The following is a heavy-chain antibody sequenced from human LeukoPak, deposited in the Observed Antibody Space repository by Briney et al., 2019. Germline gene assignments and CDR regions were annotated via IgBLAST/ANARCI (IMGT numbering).Heavy chain of an antibody. J-gene: IGHJ4*02. Sequence: PGGSLRLSCSASGLTFRSYAMAWVRQAPGTGLGWVSAISNSGRNTYYADSAKGRFTISRDNSKNTLYLEMNSLRAEDTAVYYCSNWVEGARPSLDYWGQGALVTVSS. CDR3: SNWVEGARPSLDY. V-gene: IGHV3-23*01. D-gene: IGHD6-6*01. CDR2: ISNSGRNT. CDR1: GLTFRSYA.